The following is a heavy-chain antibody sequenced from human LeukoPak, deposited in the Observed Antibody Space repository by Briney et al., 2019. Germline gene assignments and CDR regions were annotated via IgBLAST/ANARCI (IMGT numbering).Heavy chain of an antibody. CDR3: ARDLTGPSNWYFDL. Sequence: SETLSLTCTVSGGSISSYYWSWIRQPPGKGLEWIAYIYYSGSTNYNPSLKSRVTISVDTSKNQFSLKLSSVTAADTAVYYCARDLTGPSNWYFDLWGRGTLVTVSS. J-gene: IGHJ2*01. D-gene: IGHD3-16*01. CDR2: IYYSGST. CDR1: GGSISSYY. V-gene: IGHV4-59*01.